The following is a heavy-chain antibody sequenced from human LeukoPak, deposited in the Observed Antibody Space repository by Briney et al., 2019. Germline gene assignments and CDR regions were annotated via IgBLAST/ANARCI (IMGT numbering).Heavy chain of an antibody. V-gene: IGHV1-24*01. Sequence: ASVKVSCKVSGYTLTELSMHWVRQAPRKGLEWMGGFDPEDGETIYAQKFQGRVTMTEDTSTDTAYMELSSLRSEDTAVYYCATVNRRGSSSWYGGMDVWGKGTTVTVSS. D-gene: IGHD6-13*01. CDR3: ATVNRRGSSSWYGGMDV. CDR1: GYTLTELS. CDR2: FDPEDGET. J-gene: IGHJ6*04.